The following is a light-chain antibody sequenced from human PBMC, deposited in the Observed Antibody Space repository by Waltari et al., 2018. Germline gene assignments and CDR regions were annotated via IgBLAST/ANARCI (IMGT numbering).Light chain of an antibody. CDR2: DVT. CDR3: CSYAGSSTYVV. CDR1: NSDVGNYNL. Sequence: QSALTQPASVSGSPGQSITIPCSGSNSDVGNYNLVSWYQHHPGKAPKLIIYDVTKRPSGVSNRFSGSKSGDTASLAISGLQAEDEADYYCCSYAGSSTYVVFGGGTKLTVL. V-gene: IGLV2-23*02. J-gene: IGLJ2*01.